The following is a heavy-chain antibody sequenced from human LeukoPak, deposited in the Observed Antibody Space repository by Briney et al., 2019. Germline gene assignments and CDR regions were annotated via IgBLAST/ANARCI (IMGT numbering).Heavy chain of an antibody. V-gene: IGHV3-23*01. J-gene: IGHJ4*02. CDR2: ISGSGGST. CDR1: GFTFSSYA. CDR3: AKTSAEGYYSYFDY. Sequence: HPGGSLRLSCAASGFTFSSYAMSWVRQAPGKGLEWVSAISGSGGSTYYADSVKGRFTISRDNSKNTLYLQMNSLRAEDTAVYYCAKTSAEGYYSYFDYWGQGTLVTVSS. D-gene: IGHD1-26*01.